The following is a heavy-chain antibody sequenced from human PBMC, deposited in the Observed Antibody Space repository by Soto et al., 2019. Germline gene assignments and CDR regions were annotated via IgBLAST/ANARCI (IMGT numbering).Heavy chain of an antibody. D-gene: IGHD3-10*01. V-gene: IGHV1-8*01. Sequence: QVQLVQSGAEVKKPGASVKVSCKASGYVFPSYDITRVPQAPGHGLEWMGWVNPGSGYKGYAQKVQGRVTMTRNMSISKVYMELSTLRSEETDVYYCARGEPGDYYMDVWGKGTTVTVSS. J-gene: IGHJ6*03. CDR1: GYVFPSYD. CDR2: VNPGSGYK. CDR3: ARGEPGDYYMDV.